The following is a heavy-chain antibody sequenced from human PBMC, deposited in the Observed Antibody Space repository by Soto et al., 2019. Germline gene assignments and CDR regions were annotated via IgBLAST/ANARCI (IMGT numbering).Heavy chain of an antibody. CDR3: ARLNHGYFDY. J-gene: IGHJ4*02. CDR1: GGSFSGYY. CDR2: INHSGST. V-gene: IGHV4-34*01. Sequence: QVQLQQWGAGLLKPSETLSLTCAVYGGSFSGYYWSWIRQPPGKGLEWIGEINHSGSTYYNPSLKSRVTISVDRSKNQFSLKLSSVTAADTAVYYCARLNHGYFDYWGQGTLVTVSS.